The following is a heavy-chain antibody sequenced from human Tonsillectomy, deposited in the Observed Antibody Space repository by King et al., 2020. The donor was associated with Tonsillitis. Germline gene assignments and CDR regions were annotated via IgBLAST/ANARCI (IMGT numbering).Heavy chain of an antibody. CDR3: ERFDYGGTNNWFDP. J-gene: IGHJ5*02. D-gene: IGHD4-23*01. Sequence: VQLQESGPGLVKPSETLSLTCSVSGDSISSYFWSWIRQPPGKGLEWIAYFYYTGSTNYNPSLKSRVTISVDMSKNQFSLKLSSVTAAHAAVYYWERFDYGGTNNWFDPWGQGTLVTVSS. V-gene: IGHV4-59*01. CDR1: GDSISSYF. CDR2: FYYTGST.